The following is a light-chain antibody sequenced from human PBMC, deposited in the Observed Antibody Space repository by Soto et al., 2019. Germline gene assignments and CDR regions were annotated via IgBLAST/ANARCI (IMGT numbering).Light chain of an antibody. CDR1: SSNIGSNY. CDR3: AAWDDSLRGVV. Sequence: QSVLTQPPSASGTPVQRVTISCSGSSSNIGSNYVYWYQQLPETAPKLLIYRNNQRPSGVPDRFSGSKSGTSASLAISGLRSEDEADYYCAAWDDSLRGVVFGGGTKLTVL. J-gene: IGLJ2*01. CDR2: RNN. V-gene: IGLV1-47*01.